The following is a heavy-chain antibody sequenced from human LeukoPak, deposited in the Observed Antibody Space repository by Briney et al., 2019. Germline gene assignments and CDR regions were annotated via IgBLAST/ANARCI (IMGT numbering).Heavy chain of an antibody. V-gene: IGHV1-46*01. CDR2: INPSGGST. CDR1: GYTFTSYY. CDR3: ARAPRRDGYNDAFDI. J-gene: IGHJ3*02. D-gene: IGHD5-24*01. Sequence: ASVKVSCKASGYTFTSYYMHLVRQAPGQGLEWMGIINPSGGSTSYAQKFQGRVTMTRDISTSTVYMELSSLRSEDTAVYYCARAPRRDGYNDAFDIWGQGTMVTVSS.